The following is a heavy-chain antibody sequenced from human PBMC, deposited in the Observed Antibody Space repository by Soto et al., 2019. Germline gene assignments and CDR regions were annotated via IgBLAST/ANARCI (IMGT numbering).Heavy chain of an antibody. D-gene: IGHD3-10*01. CDR1: GFTFSSYW. Sequence: PGGSLRLSCAASGFTFSSYWMSWVRQAPGKGLEWVANIKQDGSEKYYVDSVKGRFTISRDNAKNSLYLQMNSLRAEDTAVYYCARDLERSGSYYIPPLVSIDYWGQGTLVTVSS. V-gene: IGHV3-7*05. CDR3: ARDLERSGSYYIPPLVSIDY. CDR2: IKQDGSEK. J-gene: IGHJ4*02.